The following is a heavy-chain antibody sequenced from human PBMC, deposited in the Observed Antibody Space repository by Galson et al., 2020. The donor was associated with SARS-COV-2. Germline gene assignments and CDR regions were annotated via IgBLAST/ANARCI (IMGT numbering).Heavy chain of an antibody. V-gene: IGHV4-61*02. J-gene: IGHJ3*02. CDR3: AKGLQVQVHCSTGSCRDSFDI. D-gene: IGHD2-15*01. CDR1: GGSVSSGNHF. CDR2: IYTSGDT. Sequence: SETLSLTCTVSGGSVSSGNHFWSWIRQPAGKGLEWMGRIYTSGDTDYNPSLKSRVTISIDTSKNQFSLNLNSVTAADTALYYCAKGLQVQVHCSTGSCRDSFDIWGQGTMVTVSS.